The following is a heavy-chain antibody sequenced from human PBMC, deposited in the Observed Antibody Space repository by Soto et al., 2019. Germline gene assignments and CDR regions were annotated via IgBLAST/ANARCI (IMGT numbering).Heavy chain of an antibody. CDR3: AAALWFGELLNAFDI. J-gene: IGHJ3*02. Sequence: SVKVSCKASGFTFTSSAMQWVRQARGQRLEWIGWIVVGSGNTNYAQKFQERVTITRDMSTSTAYMELSSLRSEDTAVYCCAAALWFGELLNAFDIWGQGAMVTVSS. CDR1: GFTFTSSA. V-gene: IGHV1-58*02. CDR2: IVVGSGNT. D-gene: IGHD3-10*01.